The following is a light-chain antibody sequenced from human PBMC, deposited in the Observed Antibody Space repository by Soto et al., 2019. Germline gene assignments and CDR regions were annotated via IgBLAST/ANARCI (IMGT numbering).Light chain of an antibody. CDR3: GGWYASLSAPV. V-gene: IGLV1-47*01. CDR2: RNN. J-gene: IGLJ2*01. CDR1: SCNIGSNY. Sequence: QSVLTQPASASGTPGQWVNISCSGSSCNIGSNYVYWYRQFPGQAPKLLILRNNQRPTGVPAPFSGSNCGSSASLATSGLLYEDEADYYCGGWYASLSAPVFGGGTKLTVL.